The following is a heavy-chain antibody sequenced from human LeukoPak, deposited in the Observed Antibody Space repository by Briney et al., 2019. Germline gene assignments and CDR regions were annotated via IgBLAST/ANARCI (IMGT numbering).Heavy chain of an antibody. V-gene: IGHV1-18*01. J-gene: IGHJ6*02. Sequence: GASVKVSCKASSYTFTSCGISWVRQAPGQGLEWIGRISAYNANTNYAQKLQGRVTMTTDTSTSTAYMELRSLRSDDTAVYYCASPSTRDFYYYGMDVWGQGTTVTVSS. CDR3: ASPSTRDFYYYGMDV. CDR2: ISAYNANT. CDR1: SYTFTSCG. D-gene: IGHD2-2*01.